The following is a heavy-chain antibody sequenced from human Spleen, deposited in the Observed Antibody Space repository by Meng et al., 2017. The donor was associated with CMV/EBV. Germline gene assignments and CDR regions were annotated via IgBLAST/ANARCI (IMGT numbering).Heavy chain of an antibody. CDR3: ARDGRIAAAEGGWFDP. CDR2: SSAYNGNT. V-gene: IGHV1-18*01. D-gene: IGHD6-13*01. CDR1: GYTFTSYG. J-gene: IGHJ5*02. Sequence: ASVKVSCKASGYTFTSYGISWVRQAPGQGLEWMGWSSAYNGNTNYAQKLQGRVTMTRDTSTSTVYMELSSLRSEDTAVYYCARDGRIAAAEGGWFDPWGQGTLVTVSS.